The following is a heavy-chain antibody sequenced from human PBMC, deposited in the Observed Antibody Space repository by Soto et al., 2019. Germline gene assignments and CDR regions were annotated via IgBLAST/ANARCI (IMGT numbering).Heavy chain of an antibody. CDR2: IYYSGST. CDR1: GGSISSGDYY. J-gene: IGHJ4*02. Sequence: PSETLSLSCTVSGGSISSGDYYWSWIRQPPGKGLEWIGYIYYSGSTYYNPSLKSRVTISVDTSKNQFSLKLSSVTAADTAVYYCAREGTLWLKFDYWGQGTLVTVSS. D-gene: IGHD3-9*01. CDR3: AREGTLWLKFDY. V-gene: IGHV4-30-4*01.